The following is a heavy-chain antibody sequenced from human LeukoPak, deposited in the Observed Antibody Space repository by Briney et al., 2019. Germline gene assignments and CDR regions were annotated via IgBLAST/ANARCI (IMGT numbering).Heavy chain of an antibody. Sequence: GGSLRLSCAASGFTFSSYSMNWVRQAPGKGLEWVSSISSSSSYIYYADSVKGRFTISRDNAKNSLYLQMNSLRAEDTAVYYCARAAAAVGSWDYWGQGTLVTVSS. D-gene: IGHD6-13*01. V-gene: IGHV3-21*01. CDR3: ARAAAAVGSWDY. CDR2: ISSSSSYI. CDR1: GFTFSSYS. J-gene: IGHJ4*02.